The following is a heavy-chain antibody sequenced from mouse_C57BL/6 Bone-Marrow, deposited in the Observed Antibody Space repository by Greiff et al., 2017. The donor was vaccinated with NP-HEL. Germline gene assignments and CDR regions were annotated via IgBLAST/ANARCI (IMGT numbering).Heavy chain of an antibody. CDR2: ISGGGGNT. Sequence: EVNVVESGGGLVKPGGSLKLSCAASGFTFSSYTMSWVRQTPEKRLEWVATISGGGGNTYYPDSVKGRFTISRDNAKNTLYLQMSMLRSEDTALYYCARKGETPFDYWGQGTTLTVSS. J-gene: IGHJ2*01. V-gene: IGHV5-9*01. CDR1: GFTFSSYT. CDR3: ARKGETPFDY.